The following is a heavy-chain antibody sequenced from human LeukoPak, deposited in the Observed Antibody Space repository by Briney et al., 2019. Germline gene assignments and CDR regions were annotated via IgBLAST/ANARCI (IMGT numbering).Heavy chain of an antibody. J-gene: IGHJ4*02. Sequence: SETLSLTCTVSGGSISSYYWSWIRQPPGKGLEWIGYIYYSGSTNYNPSLKSRVTISVGTSKNQFSLKLSSVTAADTAVYYCARNYYGSGSYYWGQGTLVTVPS. CDR3: ARNYYGSGSYY. CDR2: IYYSGST. V-gene: IGHV4-59*08. CDR1: GGSISSYY. D-gene: IGHD3-10*01.